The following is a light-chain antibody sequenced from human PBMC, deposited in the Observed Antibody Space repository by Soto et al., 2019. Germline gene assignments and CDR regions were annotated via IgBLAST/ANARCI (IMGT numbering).Light chain of an antibody. J-gene: IGLJ1*01. V-gene: IGLV1-40*01. CDR2: GNS. CDR3: QSYDSSLSGSNV. Sequence: QSALTQPPSVSGAPGQRVTISCTGSSSNIGAGYDVHWYQQLPGTAPKLLIYGNSNRPSGVPDRFSGSKSGTSASLAITGLQAEDEADYYCQSYDSSLSGSNVFGTGTKVTLL. CDR1: SSNIGAGYD.